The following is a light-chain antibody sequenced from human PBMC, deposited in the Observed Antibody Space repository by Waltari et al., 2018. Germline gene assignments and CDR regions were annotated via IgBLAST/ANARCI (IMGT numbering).Light chain of an antibody. CDR1: GSNLGAGYD. J-gene: IGLJ3*02. CDR3: QSYDTSLSVV. Sequence: QSVLTQPPSVSGAPGQRVTTSCPGCGSNLGAGYDVHWYQQLPRAAPKLLIYGSTSRPLGVPARFFGSTPGTSASLAITGLQAEDEADYYCQSYDTSLSVVFGGGTKLTVL. CDR2: GST. V-gene: IGLV1-40*01.